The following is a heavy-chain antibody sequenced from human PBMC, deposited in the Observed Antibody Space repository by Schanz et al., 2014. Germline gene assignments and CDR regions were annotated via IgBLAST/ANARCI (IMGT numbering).Heavy chain of an antibody. CDR2: ICSSGNTI. CDR1: GFAFSSYS. V-gene: IGHV3-48*04. Sequence: EVQLVESGGGLVQPGGSLRLSCTASGFAFSSYSMNWVRQAPGKGLEWVSYICSSGNTIYYADSVKGRFTISRDNAKNSLYLQMNSLRAEDTAVYYCARGTDWNLHYWGQGALVTVSS. J-gene: IGHJ4*02. CDR3: ARGTDWNLHY. D-gene: IGHD1-1*01.